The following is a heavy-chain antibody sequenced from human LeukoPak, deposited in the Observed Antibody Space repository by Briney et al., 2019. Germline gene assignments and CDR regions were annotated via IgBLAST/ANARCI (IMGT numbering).Heavy chain of an antibody. J-gene: IGHJ5*02. D-gene: IGHD6-13*01. V-gene: IGHV1-69*13. CDR3: ARGGGIAAAGTNWFDP. Sequence: ASVKVSCKASGGTFSGYAISWVRQAPGQGLEWMGGIIPIFGTANYAQKFQGRVTITAHESTSTAYMELSSLRSEDTAVYYCARGGGIAAAGTNWFDPWGQGTLATVSS. CDR1: GGTFSGYA. CDR2: IIPIFGTA.